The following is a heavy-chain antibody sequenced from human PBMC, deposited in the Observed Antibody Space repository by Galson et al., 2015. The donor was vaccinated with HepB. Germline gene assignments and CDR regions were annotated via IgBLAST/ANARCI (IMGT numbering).Heavy chain of an antibody. J-gene: IGHJ3*02. CDR3: AREAMENDAFDI. CDR2: TNPSTGGT. V-gene: IGHV1-2*05. D-gene: IGHD5-18*01. CDR1: GYTFTAYF. Sequence: SVKVSCKASGYTFTAYFIHWVRQAPGQGLEWMGRTNPSTGGTNYAQKFQGRVTMTRDTSISTAYMELSRLTSDDTVVYYCAREAMENDAFDIWGQGTMVTVSS.